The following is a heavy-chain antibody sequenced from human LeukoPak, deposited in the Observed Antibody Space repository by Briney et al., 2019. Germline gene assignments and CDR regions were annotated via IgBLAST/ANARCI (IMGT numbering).Heavy chain of an antibody. V-gene: IGHV3-23*01. CDR3: ARYCSGGSCYMLGYYYYGMDV. J-gene: IGHJ6*02. D-gene: IGHD2-15*01. CDR2: ISGSGGST. Sequence: GGSLRLSCAASGFTFSSYAMSWVRQAPGKGLEWVSAISGSGGSTYYADSVKGRFTISRDNSKNTLYLQMNSLRAEDTAVYYCARYCSGGSCYMLGYYYYGMDVWGQGTTVTVSS. CDR1: GFTFSSYA.